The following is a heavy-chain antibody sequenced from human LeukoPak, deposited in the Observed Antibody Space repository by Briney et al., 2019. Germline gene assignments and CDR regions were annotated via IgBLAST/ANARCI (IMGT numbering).Heavy chain of an antibody. D-gene: IGHD6-13*01. J-gene: IGHJ3*02. CDR2: SSSNGAGT. CDR1: GFTFSSYA. V-gene: IGHV3-64D*09. Sequence: PGGSLRLSCSASGFTFSSYAMHWVRQAQGKGLESVSSSSSNGAGTYYADSLKGRFTISRDNSKNTLYLQMSSLRADDTAVYYCVKGGSYSSHAFDIWGQGTMVTVSS. CDR3: VKGGSYSSHAFDI.